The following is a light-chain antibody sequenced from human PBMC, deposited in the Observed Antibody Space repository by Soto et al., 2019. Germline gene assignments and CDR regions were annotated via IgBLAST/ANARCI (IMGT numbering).Light chain of an antibody. CDR2: GAS. J-gene: IGKJ1*01. V-gene: IGKV3-20*01. Sequence: EVVLTQSPGTLSLSPGERATLSCRASQTININYLAWYQQKPGQAPRLPMSGASNRATGIPDRFSGSGSGTDFTLTINRLEPEDFAMYYCQQYNTSPRTFGQGTKVEVK. CDR3: QQYNTSPRT. CDR1: QTININY.